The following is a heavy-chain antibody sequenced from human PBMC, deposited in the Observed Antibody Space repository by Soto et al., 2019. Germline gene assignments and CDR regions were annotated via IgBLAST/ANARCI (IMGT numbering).Heavy chain of an antibody. J-gene: IGHJ2*01. V-gene: IGHV1-69*08. D-gene: IGHD4-17*01. CDR2: IIPALGTT. CDR3: ARPDFGDYWYFDL. Sequence: QDQLVQSGAEVKKPGSSVKVSCKAFGGPFSSHTFSWVRQAPGQGLEWMGRIIPALGTTTYAQKFQGRVTITADEDATTVYMELNSLRTEDTAVYYCARPDFGDYWYFDLWGRGTLVTVSS. CDR1: GGPFSSHT.